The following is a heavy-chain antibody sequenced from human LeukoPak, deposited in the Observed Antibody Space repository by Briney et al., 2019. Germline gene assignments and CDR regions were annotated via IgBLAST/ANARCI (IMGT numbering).Heavy chain of an antibody. CDR3: ARGPSGSYRTEFDP. J-gene: IGHJ5*02. CDR2: IDWNGGST. D-gene: IGHD1-26*01. V-gene: IGHV3-20*04. CDR1: GFTFDDYG. Sequence: GGSLRLSCAASGFTFDDYGMSWVRQAPGKGLEWVSGIDWNGGSTGYADSVKGRFTISRDNAKNSLYLQMNSLRAEDTALYYCARGPSGSYRTEFDPWGQGTLLTVSS.